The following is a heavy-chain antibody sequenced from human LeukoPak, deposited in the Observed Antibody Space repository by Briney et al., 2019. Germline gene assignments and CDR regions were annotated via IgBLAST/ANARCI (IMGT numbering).Heavy chain of an antibody. Sequence: SETLSLTCTVSGGSISNYYWSWIRQPPGKGLEWIGYIYYSGSTNYNPSLKSRVTISVDTSKNQFSLKLSSVTAADTAVYYCARDHRRGFDYWGQGTLVTVSS. CDR2: IYYSGST. CDR1: GGSISNYY. CDR3: ARDHRRGFDY. J-gene: IGHJ4*02. V-gene: IGHV4-59*01.